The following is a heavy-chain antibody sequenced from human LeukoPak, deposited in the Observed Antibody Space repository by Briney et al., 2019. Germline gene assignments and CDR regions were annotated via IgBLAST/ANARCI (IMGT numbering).Heavy chain of an antibody. CDR2: ISSSSSYI. D-gene: IGHD6-6*01. CDR3: ARVLKLEYSSSP. J-gene: IGHJ5*02. CDR1: GFTFSSYA. Sequence: PGGSLRLSCSASGFTFSSYAMDWVRQAPGKGLEWVSSISSSSSYIYYADSVKGRFTISRDNAKNSLYLQMNSLRAEDTAVYYCARVLKLEYSSSPWGQGTLVTVSS. V-gene: IGHV3-21*01.